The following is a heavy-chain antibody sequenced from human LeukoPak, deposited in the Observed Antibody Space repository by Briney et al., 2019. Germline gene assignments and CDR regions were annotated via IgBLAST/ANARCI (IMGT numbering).Heavy chain of an antibody. CDR1: GGTFSSYA. D-gene: IGHD4-11*01. CDR3: ARGYSNYVYFDY. V-gene: IGHV1-69*13. CDR2: IIPIFGTA. J-gene: IGHJ4*02. Sequence: ASVKVSCKASGGTFSSYAISWVRQAPGQGLEWMGGIIPIFGTANYAQKFQGRVTITADESTSTAYMELSSLRSEDTAVYYCARGYSNYVYFDYWGQGTLVTVSS.